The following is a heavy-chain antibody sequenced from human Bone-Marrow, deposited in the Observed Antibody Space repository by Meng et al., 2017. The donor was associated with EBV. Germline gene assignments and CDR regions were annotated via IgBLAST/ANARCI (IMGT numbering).Heavy chain of an antibody. J-gene: IGHJ4*02. CDR1: DGSFRDYY. CDR3: ARGGMSHYYGSASHDY. CDR2: INHSGGT. D-gene: IGHD3-10*01. Sequence: QVLLQQWGAGLLKPSETLSLTCAVYDGSFRDYYWGWIRQPPGKGLEWIGEINHSGGTNYSPSLESRVTISVDTSKNQLSLKLISVTAADTAVYYRARGGMSHYYGSASHDYWGQGTLVTVSS. V-gene: IGHV4-34*01.